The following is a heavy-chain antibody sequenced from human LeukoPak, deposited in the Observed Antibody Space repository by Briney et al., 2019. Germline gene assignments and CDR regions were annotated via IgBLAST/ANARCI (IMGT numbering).Heavy chain of an antibody. V-gene: IGHV3-30-3*01. Sequence: GGSLRLSCAASGFTFSSYAMHWVRQAPGKGLEWVAVISYDGSNKYYADSVKGRFTISRDNSKNTLYLQMNSLRAEDTAVYYCARPVWGSYRAFDYWGRGTLVTVSS. CDR3: ARPVWGSYRAFDY. J-gene: IGHJ4*02. CDR2: ISYDGSNK. D-gene: IGHD3-16*02. CDR1: GFTFSSYA.